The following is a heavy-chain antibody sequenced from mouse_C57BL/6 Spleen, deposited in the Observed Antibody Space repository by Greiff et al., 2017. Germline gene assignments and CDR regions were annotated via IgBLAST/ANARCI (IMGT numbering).Heavy chain of an antibody. J-gene: IGHJ3*01. Sequence: QVQLQQSGPELVKPGASVKISCKASGYAFSSSWMNWVQQRPGKGLEWIGRIYPGDGDTNYNGKFKGKATLTADKSSSTAYMQLSSLTSEDSAVYFCARPYGGNLAWFAYWGQGTLVTVSA. V-gene: IGHV1-82*01. D-gene: IGHD2-10*01. CDR1: GYAFSSSW. CDR2: IYPGDGDT. CDR3: ARPYGGNLAWFAY.